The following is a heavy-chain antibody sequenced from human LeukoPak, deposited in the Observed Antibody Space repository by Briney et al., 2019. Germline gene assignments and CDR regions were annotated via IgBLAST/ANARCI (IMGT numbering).Heavy chain of an antibody. J-gene: IGHJ6*03. CDR1: GGSISSGSYY. V-gene: IGHV4-61*02. Sequence: SETLSLTCTVSGGSISSGSYYWSWIRQPAGKGLEWIGRIYTSGSTNYNPSLKSRVTISVDTSKNQFSLKLSSVTAADTAVYYCASCSRGSGYLLSYYYYYMDVWGKGTTVTISS. D-gene: IGHD3-22*01. CDR3: ASCSRGSGYLLSYYYYYMDV. CDR2: IYTSGST.